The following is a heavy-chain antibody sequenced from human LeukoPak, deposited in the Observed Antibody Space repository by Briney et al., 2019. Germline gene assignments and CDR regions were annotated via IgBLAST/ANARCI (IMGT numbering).Heavy chain of an antibody. CDR1: GYTFTSYG. V-gene: IGHV1-18*01. Sequence: ASVTVSCKASGYTFTSYGISWVRQAPGQGLEWMGWISAYNGNTNYAQKLQGRVTMTTDTSTSTAYMELRSLRSDDTAVYYCARDVAAIVVVPAASLFDCWGQGTLVTVSS. D-gene: IGHD2-2*01. CDR3: ARDVAAIVVVPAASLFDC. CDR2: ISAYNGNT. J-gene: IGHJ4*02.